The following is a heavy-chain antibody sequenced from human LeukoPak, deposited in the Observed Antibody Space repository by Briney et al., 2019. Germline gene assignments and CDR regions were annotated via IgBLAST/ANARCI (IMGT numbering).Heavy chain of an antibody. V-gene: IGHV1-8*01. J-gene: IGHJ4*02. CDR1: GYTFTSYD. D-gene: IGHD2-15*01. CDR2: MNPNSGNT. Sequence: ASVKVSCKASGYTFTSYDINWVRQATGQGLEWMGWMNPNSGNTGYAQKFQGRVTMTRNTSISTAYMELTTLRAEDTAVYYCARWYCGGGSCYYDYWGQGTLVTVSS. CDR3: ARWYCGGGSCYYDY.